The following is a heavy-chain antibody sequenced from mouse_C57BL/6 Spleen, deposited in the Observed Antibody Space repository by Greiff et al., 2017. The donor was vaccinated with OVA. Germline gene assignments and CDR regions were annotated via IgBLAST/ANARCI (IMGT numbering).Heavy chain of an antibody. Sequence: VQLQESGPELVKPGASVKISCKASGYSFTSYYIHWVKQRPGQGLEWIGWIYPGSGNTKYNEKFKGKATLTADTSSSTAYMQLSSLTSEDSAVYYCATGSSDAMDYWGQGTSVTVSS. CDR3: ATGSSDAMDY. J-gene: IGHJ4*01. CDR2: IYPGSGNT. D-gene: IGHD1-1*01. V-gene: IGHV1-66*01. CDR1: GYSFTSYY.